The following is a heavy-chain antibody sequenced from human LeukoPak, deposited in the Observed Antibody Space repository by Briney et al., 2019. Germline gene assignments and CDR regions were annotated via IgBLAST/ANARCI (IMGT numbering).Heavy chain of an antibody. Sequence: SETLSLTCTASGGSISSGSYYWSWIRQPAGKGLAWIGGVSHSGSTFYTPSLKSRVTISVDPSRNQFSLKLSSLTAADTAVYYCASTALGYCTTSSCPDYWGPGTLVTVSS. CDR3: ASTALGYCTTSSCPDY. CDR2: VSHSGST. V-gene: IGHV4-61*02. J-gene: IGHJ4*02. D-gene: IGHD2-2*01. CDR1: GGSISSGSYY.